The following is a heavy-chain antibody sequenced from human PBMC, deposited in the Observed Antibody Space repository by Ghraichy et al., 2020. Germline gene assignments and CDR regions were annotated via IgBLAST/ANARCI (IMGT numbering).Heavy chain of an antibody. CDR1: GDSISSSNW. CDR2: IYHSGST. J-gene: IGHJ6*02. V-gene: IGHV4-4*02. Sequence: SETLSLTCAVSGDSISSSNWWSWVRQPPGKGLEWIGEIYHSGSTNYNPSLKSRVTISIDKSKNQFSLKLNAVTAADTAVYYCARCGGGTCSLYAMDVWGQGTTVTVSS. D-gene: IGHD2-15*01. CDR3: ARCGGGTCSLYAMDV.